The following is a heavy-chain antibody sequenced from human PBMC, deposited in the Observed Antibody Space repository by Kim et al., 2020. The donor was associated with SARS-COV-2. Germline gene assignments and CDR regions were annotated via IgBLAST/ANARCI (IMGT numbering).Heavy chain of an antibody. CDR2: SYCKEST. CDR1: VGTLSSMRYD. Sequence: SETLSLTCTVSVGTLSSMRYDWGRMRHSRWKELDGLGWSYCKESTNYNEYFNRLGTRPVATSKNQYSLKLSTVTAADTAVYYCARHERTDITLFGVVTQRGWFDPWGQGRLVTVSS. D-gene: IGHD3-3*01. CDR3: ARHERTDITLFGVVTQRGWFDP. J-gene: IGHJ5*02. V-gene: IGHV4-39*01.